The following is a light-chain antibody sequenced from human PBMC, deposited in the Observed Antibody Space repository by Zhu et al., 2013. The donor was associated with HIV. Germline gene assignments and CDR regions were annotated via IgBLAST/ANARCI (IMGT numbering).Light chain of an antibody. CDR3: QQYGTSPYT. CDR2: GAS. V-gene: IGKV3-20*01. CDR1: QSVTSTY. Sequence: EFVLTQSPGTLSLSPGERATLSCRASQSVTSTYLARYQQKPGQAPRLLIYGASRRATGIPDRFSGSGSGTDFTLTVSRLEPEDFAVYYCQQYGTSPYTFGQGTKLEIK. J-gene: IGKJ2*01.